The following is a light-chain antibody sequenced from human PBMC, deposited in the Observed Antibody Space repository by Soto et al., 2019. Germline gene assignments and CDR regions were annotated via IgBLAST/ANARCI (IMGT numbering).Light chain of an antibody. CDR2: KAS. CDR3: QQYETYSDT. CDR1: QIINTW. J-gene: IGKJ2*01. V-gene: IGKV1-5*03. Sequence: DIQMTQSLSTLSASVGDRVTISCRASQIINTWLAWDQQKPGQAPHPLIYKASTLGSGVPSRFTGSVSGTEFTLTTRVLKPDDFATDYCQQYETYSDTFCQGTKLQIK.